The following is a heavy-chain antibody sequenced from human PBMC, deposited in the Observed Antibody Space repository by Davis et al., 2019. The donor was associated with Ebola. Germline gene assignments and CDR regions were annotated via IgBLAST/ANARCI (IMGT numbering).Heavy chain of an antibody. CDR3: TAGGYGSGSRGDY. V-gene: IGHV3-23*01. CDR1: GFTFTSYA. Sequence: GESLKISCAASGFTFTSYAMSWVRQAPGKGLEWVSGISGSGGSTYYADSVKGRFTISRDNSKNTLYLQMNSLRAEDTAVYYCTAGGYGSGSRGDYWGQGTLVTVSS. D-gene: IGHD3-10*01. J-gene: IGHJ4*02. CDR2: ISGSGGST.